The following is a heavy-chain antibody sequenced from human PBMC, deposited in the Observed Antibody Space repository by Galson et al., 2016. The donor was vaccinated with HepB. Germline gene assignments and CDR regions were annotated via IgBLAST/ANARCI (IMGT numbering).Heavy chain of an antibody. CDR2: IIPILGIA. CDR1: GGTFSSYA. CDR3: ARDLGSSSLRAGIDP. V-gene: IGHV1-69*04. Sequence: SVKVSCKASGGTFSSYAISWVRQAPGQGLEWMGRIIPILGIANYAQKFQGRVTITADRSTSTAYMELSSLRSEDTAVYHCARDLGSSSLRAGIDPWGQGTLVTVSS. J-gene: IGHJ5*02. D-gene: IGHD6-13*01.